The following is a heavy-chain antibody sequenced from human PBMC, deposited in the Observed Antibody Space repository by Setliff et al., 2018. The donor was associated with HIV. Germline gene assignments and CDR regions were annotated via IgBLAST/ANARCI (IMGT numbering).Heavy chain of an antibody. J-gene: IGHJ4*02. V-gene: IGHV4-4*09. CDR2: IYSNGIT. Sequence: LSLTCTVSGGSIGVDCWSWIRQPPGKGLEWIGYIYSNGITRYNPSLKSRVTISLDTSKIEFSLTLKPVTAADTAIYYCARLPRGPWRWDYWGQGMLVTVSS. CDR3: ARLPRGPWRWDY. D-gene: IGHD5-12*01. CDR1: GGSIGVDC.